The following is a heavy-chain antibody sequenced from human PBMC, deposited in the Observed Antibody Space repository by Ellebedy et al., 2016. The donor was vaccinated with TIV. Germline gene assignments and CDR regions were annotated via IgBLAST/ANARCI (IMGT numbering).Heavy chain of an antibody. J-gene: IGHJ4*02. CDR3: ARGPTPTEWLLLVLFDY. Sequence: SVKVSXXASGGTFSSYAISWVRQAPGQGLEWMGGIIPIFGTANYAQKFQGRVTITADESTSTAYMELSRLRSDDTAVYYCARGPTPTEWLLLVLFDYWGQGTLVTVSS. D-gene: IGHD3-3*01. V-gene: IGHV1-69*13. CDR1: GGTFSSYA. CDR2: IIPIFGTA.